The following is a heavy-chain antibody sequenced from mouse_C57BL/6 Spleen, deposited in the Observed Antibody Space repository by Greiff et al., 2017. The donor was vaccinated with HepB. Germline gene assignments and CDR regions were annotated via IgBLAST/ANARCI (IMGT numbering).Heavy chain of an antibody. CDR2: IDPETGGT. J-gene: IGHJ3*01. CDR3: TRPPTTVVEDWFAY. V-gene: IGHV1-15*01. Sequence: VQLQHSGAELVRPGASVTLSCKASGYTFTDYEMHWVKQTPVHGLEWIGAIDPETGGTAYNQKFKGKAILTADKSSSTAYMELRSLTSEDSAVYYCTRPPTTVVEDWFAYWGQGTLVTVSA. D-gene: IGHD1-1*01. CDR1: GYTFTDYE.